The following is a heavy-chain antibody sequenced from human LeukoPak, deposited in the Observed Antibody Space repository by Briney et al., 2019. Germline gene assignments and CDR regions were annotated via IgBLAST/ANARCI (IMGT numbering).Heavy chain of an antibody. Sequence: PGGSLRLSCAASGFTFSTYTMNWVRQAPGKGLEWVSSISSRSGYIYYADSVKGRFTISRDNAKNSLYLQMNSLRAEDTAVYYCARDSGVGARGMDYWGQGTLVTVSS. J-gene: IGHJ4*02. V-gene: IGHV3-21*01. CDR3: ARDSGVGARGMDY. D-gene: IGHD1-26*01. CDR1: GFTFSTYT. CDR2: ISSRSGYI.